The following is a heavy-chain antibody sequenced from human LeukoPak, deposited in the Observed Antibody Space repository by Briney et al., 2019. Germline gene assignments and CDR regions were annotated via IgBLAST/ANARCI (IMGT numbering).Heavy chain of an antibody. V-gene: IGHV4-39*07. Sequence: SETLSLTCTVSGGSISSSSYYWSWLREPPGKGLEWIGSIYYSGNSYHNPSLKSRVTISADTSKNQFSLKLSSVTAADTAVYYCARPGYSSSWYQATSIYYYYYYMDVWGKGTTVTVSS. CDR3: ARPGYSSSWYQATSIYYYYYYMDV. D-gene: IGHD6-13*01. J-gene: IGHJ6*03. CDR1: GGSISSSSYY. CDR2: IYYSGNS.